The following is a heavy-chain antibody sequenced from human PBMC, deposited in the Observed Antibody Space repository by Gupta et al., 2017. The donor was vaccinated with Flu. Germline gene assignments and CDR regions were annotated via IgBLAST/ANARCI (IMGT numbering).Heavy chain of an antibody. J-gene: IGHJ6*04. V-gene: IGHV4-39*01. CDR2: IYDSGTA. Sequence: QLQESGPGLVKPSETLSPTCTVSGDSISGSNYYWAWIRQPPGKGLDWIGSIYDSGTAYYNPSLKSRATISVYTSKNQFSMDLTSVTAADTAVYDGTRVRATNRWYYYVVDVWGKGTTVTVSS. CDR3: TRVRATNRWYYYVVDV. D-gene: IGHD2-15*01. CDR1: GDSISGSNYY.